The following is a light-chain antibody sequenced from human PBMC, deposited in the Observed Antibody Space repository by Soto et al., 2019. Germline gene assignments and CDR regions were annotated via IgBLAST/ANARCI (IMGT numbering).Light chain of an antibody. CDR2: AAS. J-gene: IGKJ1*01. CDR1: QSISSY. Sequence: DIQMTQSPSSLSASVGDRVTITCRASQSISSYLNWYQQKPGKAPKLLIDAASSLQSGVPSRFSGSGSGTDFTLTISSLQPEDFATYYCQQSYSTPRTFCQGTKVEIK. CDR3: QQSYSTPRT. V-gene: IGKV1-39*01.